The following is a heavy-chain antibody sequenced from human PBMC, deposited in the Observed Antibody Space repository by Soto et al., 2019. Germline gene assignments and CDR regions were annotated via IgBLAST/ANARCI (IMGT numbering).Heavy chain of an antibody. V-gene: IGHV4-4*02. J-gene: IGHJ4*02. Sequence: SETLSLTCAVSGGSISSSNWWSWVRQPPGKGLEWIGEIYHSGSTNYNPSLKSRVTISVDTSKNQFSLKLSSVTAADTAVYYCARGKYCSSTSCHYHFDYWGQGTLVTVSS. CDR2: IYHSGST. CDR1: GGSISSSNW. CDR3: ARGKYCSSTSCHYHFDY. D-gene: IGHD2-2*01.